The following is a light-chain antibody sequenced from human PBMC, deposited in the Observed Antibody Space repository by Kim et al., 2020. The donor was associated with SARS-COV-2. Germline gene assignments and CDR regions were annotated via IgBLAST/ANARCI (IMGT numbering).Light chain of an antibody. CDR3: GSSTSSTTWV. CDR2: DVT. Sequence: GQSTNISCTGTSSDVGGHNAVSWYQQHPGKAPRLMIFDVTYRPSGVSNRFSGSKSGNTASLTISGLQVEDEADYYCGSSTSSTTWVFGGGTQLTVL. V-gene: IGLV2-14*03. CDR1: SSDVGGHNA. J-gene: IGLJ3*02.